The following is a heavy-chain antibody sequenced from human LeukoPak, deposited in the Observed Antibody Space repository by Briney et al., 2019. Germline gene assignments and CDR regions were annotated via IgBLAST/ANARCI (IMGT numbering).Heavy chain of an antibody. CDR3: ARHGAVAGRGGYYFDY. CDR1: SGSISSNY. J-gene: IGHJ4*02. Sequence: PSETLSLTCTVSSGSISSNYWSWVRQPPGKGLQWIGYIYYSGSTNYNPSLKSRVTISVDTSKKEFSLKLSSVTAADTAVYYCARHGAVAGRGGYYFDYWGQGTPVTVSS. V-gene: IGHV4-59*08. CDR2: IYYSGST. D-gene: IGHD6-19*01.